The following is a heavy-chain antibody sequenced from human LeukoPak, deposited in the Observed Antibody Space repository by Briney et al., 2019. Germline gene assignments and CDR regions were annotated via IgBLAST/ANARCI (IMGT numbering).Heavy chain of an antibody. V-gene: IGHV3-53*01. CDR3: AKDFIAISEWEPLGY. CDR2: IYSGGST. Sequence: GGSLRLSCAASGFTVSSDYMSWVRQAPGKGLEWVSVIYSGGSTYYADSVKGRFTISRDNSKNTLYLQMNSLRAEDTAVYYCAKDFIAISEWEPLGYWGQGTPVTVSS. CDR1: GFTVSSDY. D-gene: IGHD1-14*01. J-gene: IGHJ4*02.